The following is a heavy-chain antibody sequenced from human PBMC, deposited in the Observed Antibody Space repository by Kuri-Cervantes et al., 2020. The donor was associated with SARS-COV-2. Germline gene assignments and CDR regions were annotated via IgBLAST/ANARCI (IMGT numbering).Heavy chain of an antibody. CDR3: ARADDFWSGHDAFDI. CDR1: GGSISSGGYY. CDR2: IYYSGST. D-gene: IGHD3-3*01. V-gene: IGHV4-39*07. J-gene: IGHJ3*02. Sequence: GSLRLSCAVPGGSISSGGYYWGWIRQPPGKGLEWIGSIYYSGSTNYNPSLKSRVTISVDTSKNQFSLKLSSVTAADTAVYYCARADDFWSGHDAFDIWGQGTMVTVSS.